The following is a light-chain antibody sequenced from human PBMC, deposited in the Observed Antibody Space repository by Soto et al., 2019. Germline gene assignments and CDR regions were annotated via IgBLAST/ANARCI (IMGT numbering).Light chain of an antibody. V-gene: IGKV3-15*01. J-gene: IGKJ5*01. CDR3: QQYHNWPIT. CDR2: DAS. CDR1: QSFISN. Sequence: EIVLTQSPDTMSVSPGESPTLSCRASQSFISNLAWHQQKPGQAPSILMYDASTRATGISARFSGSGSGTEFTLTISSLESEDFAVYYCQQYHNWPITFGQGTRLEIK.